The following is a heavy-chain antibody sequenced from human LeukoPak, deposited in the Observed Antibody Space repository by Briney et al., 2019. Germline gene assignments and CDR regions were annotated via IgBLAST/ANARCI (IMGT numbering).Heavy chain of an antibody. V-gene: IGHV4-34*01. CDR1: GGSFSGYY. Sequence: SETLSLTCAVYGGSFSGYYWSWIRQPPGKGLEWIGEINHSGSTNYNPSLKSRVTISVDTSKNQFSLKLSSVTAADTAVYYCARDPDTSGHYSWFDPWGQGTLVTVSS. D-gene: IGHD3-22*01. CDR2: INHSGST. J-gene: IGHJ5*02. CDR3: ARDPDTSGHYSWFDP.